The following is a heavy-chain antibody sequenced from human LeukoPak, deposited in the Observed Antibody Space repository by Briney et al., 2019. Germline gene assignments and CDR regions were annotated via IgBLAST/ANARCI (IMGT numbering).Heavy chain of an antibody. CDR2: IKSQTHGATT. V-gene: IGHV3-15*01. CDR1: GFGFSDAW. J-gene: IGHJ4*02. CDR3: TTEFFGSVYNN. Sequence: GGSLRLSCAGSGFGFSDAWMSWVRQAPGKGLEWVGHIKSQTHGATTDYAAPVKGRYTIPRDDSKNTVYLQLTSLQTDDTGVYHCTTEFFGSVYNNWGQGTLVTVSS. D-gene: IGHD5/OR15-5a*01.